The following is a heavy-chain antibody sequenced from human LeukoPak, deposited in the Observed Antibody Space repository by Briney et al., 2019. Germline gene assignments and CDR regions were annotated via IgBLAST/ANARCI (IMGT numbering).Heavy chain of an antibody. CDR1: GFTFSNAW. CDR2: IKSKTDGGTI. CDR3: TTENRDDYIFDY. J-gene: IGHJ4*02. V-gene: IGHV3-15*01. D-gene: IGHD4-11*01. Sequence: GGSLRLSCAASGFTFSNAWMSWVRQAPGKGLEWGGRIKSKTDGGTIDSAAPVKGRFNITRDDSKNTLYLQMNSLKSEDTAVLYCTTENRDDYIFDYGGQGTPVTVSA.